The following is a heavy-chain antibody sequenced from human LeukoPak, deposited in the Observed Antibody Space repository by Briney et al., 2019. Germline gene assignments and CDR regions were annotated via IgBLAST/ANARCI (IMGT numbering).Heavy chain of an antibody. D-gene: IGHD5-12*01. V-gene: IGHV3-21*01. Sequence: GGSLRLSCGASGFTFSSYTMNWVRQTPGKGLEWVAYTSGYSNNIYYADSVKGRFTISRDNSKKSLYLQVSSLRAEDTAVYYCARGRLRGFTGYDRGDFDLWGQGTLVTVSS. CDR2: TSGYSNNI. CDR3: ARGRLRGFTGYDRGDFDL. CDR1: GFTFSSYT. J-gene: IGHJ4*02.